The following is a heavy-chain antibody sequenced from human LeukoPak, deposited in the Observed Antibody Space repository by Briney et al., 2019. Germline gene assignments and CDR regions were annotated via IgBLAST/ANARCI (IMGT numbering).Heavy chain of an antibody. CDR3: ARTGDTERFDY. CDR1: GFTFINYG. Sequence: PGGSLRLSCAASGFTFINYGMHWVRQAPGKGLEWVALIRYDGSKKDYADSVKGRFTISRDNSKNTLHLQMNSLRAEDTAVYYCARTGDTERFDYWGQGTLVTVSS. CDR2: IRYDGSKK. D-gene: IGHD5-18*01. J-gene: IGHJ4*02. V-gene: IGHV3-33*01.